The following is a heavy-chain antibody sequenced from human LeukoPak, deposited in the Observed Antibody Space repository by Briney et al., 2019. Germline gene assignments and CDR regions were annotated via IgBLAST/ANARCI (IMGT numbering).Heavy chain of an antibody. CDR2: ISSSSSYI. J-gene: IGHJ4*02. Sequence: PGGSLRLSCAASGFTFSSYSMNWVRQAPGKGLEWVSSISSSSSYIYYADSVKGRFTISRDNAKNSLYLQMNSLRAEDTAVYYCAKDQAHSSGYSGFDYWGQGTLVTVSS. CDR3: AKDQAHSSGYSGFDY. CDR1: GFTFSSYS. V-gene: IGHV3-21*01. D-gene: IGHD3-22*01.